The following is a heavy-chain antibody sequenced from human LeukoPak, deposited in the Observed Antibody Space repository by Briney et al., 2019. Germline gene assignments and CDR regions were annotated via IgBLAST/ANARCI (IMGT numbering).Heavy chain of an antibody. D-gene: IGHD3-22*01. CDR3: ARGRQDVTMIVVIMTAVSYYLDV. J-gene: IGHJ6*03. V-gene: IGHV4-34*01. CDR2: MNPSGST. Sequence: SETLSLTCAVYGGSFSGYYWTWIRQTPGKGLEWIGEMNPSGSTNYNPPLKSRVTISVDTSKNQFSLKLSSVTAADTAVYYCARGRQDVTMIVVIMTAVSYYLDVWGKGTTVTVS. CDR1: GGSFSGYY.